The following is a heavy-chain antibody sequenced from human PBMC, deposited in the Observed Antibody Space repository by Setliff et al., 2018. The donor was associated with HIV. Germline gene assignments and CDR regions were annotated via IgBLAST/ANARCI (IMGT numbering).Heavy chain of an antibody. Sequence: SETLSLTCGVSGYSISSGYYWGWIRQPPGKGLEWIGSIYHNGTTYYNPSLKSRVTMSIDTSKNQFSLKVRSVTAADTAVYYCARDPPGYGDANDYWGQGTLVTVSS. CDR1: GYSISSGYY. CDR3: ARDPPGYGDANDY. V-gene: IGHV4-38-2*02. D-gene: IGHD4-17*01. J-gene: IGHJ4*02. CDR2: IYHNGTT.